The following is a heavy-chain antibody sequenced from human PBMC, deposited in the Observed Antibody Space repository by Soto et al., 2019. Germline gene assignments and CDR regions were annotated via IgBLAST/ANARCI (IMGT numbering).Heavy chain of an antibody. Sequence: PGGSLRLSCAASGFTFSSYSMNWVRQAPGKGLEWVSYISSSSSTIYYADSVKGRFTISRDNAKNSLYLQMNSLRAEDTAVYYCAGNPPSDYWGQGTLVTVSS. J-gene: IGHJ4*02. CDR2: ISSSSSTI. CDR3: AGNPPSDY. CDR1: GFTFSSYS. V-gene: IGHV3-48*01. D-gene: IGHD1-1*01.